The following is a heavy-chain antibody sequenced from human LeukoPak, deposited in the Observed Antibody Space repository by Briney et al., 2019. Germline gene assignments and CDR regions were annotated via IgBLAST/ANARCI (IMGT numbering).Heavy chain of an antibody. CDR2: ISNSGST. V-gene: IGHV4-59*13. D-gene: IGHD4-11*01. J-gene: IGHJ4*02. Sequence: SETLSLTCTVSGGSIRTYYWSWIRQPPGEALEWIGYISNSGSTNYNPSLKSRVTISVDTSKNHLSLKLTSVTAADTAVYYCARQLYSNYNYFDYWGQGALVTVSS. CDR3: ARQLYSNYNYFDY. CDR1: GGSIRTYY.